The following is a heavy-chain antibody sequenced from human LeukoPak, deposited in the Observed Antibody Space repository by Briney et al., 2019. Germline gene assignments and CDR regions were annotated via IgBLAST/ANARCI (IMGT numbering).Heavy chain of an antibody. Sequence: PGGSLRLSCAASGFTFSSYGMHWVRQAPGKGLEWVAVIWYDGSNKYYADSVKGRFAISRDNSKNTLYLQMNSPRAEDTAVYYCAKDHDYYASGPIWGQGTMVTVSS. CDR2: IWYDGSNK. CDR1: GFTFSSYG. V-gene: IGHV3-33*06. D-gene: IGHD3-10*01. CDR3: AKDHDYYASGPI. J-gene: IGHJ3*02.